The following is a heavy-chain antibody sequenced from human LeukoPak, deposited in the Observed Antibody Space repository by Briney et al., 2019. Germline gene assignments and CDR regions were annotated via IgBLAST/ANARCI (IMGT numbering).Heavy chain of an antibody. CDR3: ARVRFAPDDVFDI. CDR1: GFTFSSYW. D-gene: IGHD3-3*01. CDR2: IKQDGSEK. Sequence: GGSLRLSCAASGFTFSSYWMSWVRQAPGKGLEWVANIKQDGSEKYYVDSVKGRFTISRDNAKNSLYLQMNSPRAEDTAVYYCARVRFAPDDVFDIWGQGTMVTVSS. J-gene: IGHJ3*02. V-gene: IGHV3-7*04.